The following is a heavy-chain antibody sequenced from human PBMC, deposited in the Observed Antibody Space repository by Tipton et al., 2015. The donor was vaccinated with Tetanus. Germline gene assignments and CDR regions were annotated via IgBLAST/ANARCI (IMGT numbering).Heavy chain of an antibody. CDR1: GGSVNDGRFY. Sequence: TLSLTCTVSGGSVNDGRFYWTWIRQPPGKALEWVAHIYYSGSATYNPSVASRATVSIDMSKNQSSLQLSSVTAADTAVYYCARDLGTSGFHWGQGTLVTVSS. D-gene: IGHD1-7*01. V-gene: IGHV4-61*01. CDR2: IYYSGSA. CDR3: ARDLGTSGFH. J-gene: IGHJ4*02.